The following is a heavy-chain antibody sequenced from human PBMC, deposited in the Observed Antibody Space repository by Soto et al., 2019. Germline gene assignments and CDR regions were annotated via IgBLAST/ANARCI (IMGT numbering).Heavy chain of an antibody. J-gene: IGHJ4*02. CDR3: ARGVIWYSSGEAPSDY. V-gene: IGHV1-46*01. CDR1: GYTFTSYY. D-gene: IGHD6-19*01. Sequence: QVQLVQSGAEVKKPGASVKVSCKASGYTFTSYYMHWVRQAPGQGLEWMGIINPSGGSTSYAQKFQGRVTMTRDTSTSTVYMELSSLRSEDTAVYYCARGVIWYSSGEAPSDYWGQGTLVTVSS. CDR2: INPSGGST.